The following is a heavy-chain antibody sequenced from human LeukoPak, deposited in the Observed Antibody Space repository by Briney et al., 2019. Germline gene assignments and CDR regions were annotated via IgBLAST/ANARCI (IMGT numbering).Heavy chain of an antibody. CDR2: IYYSGST. V-gene: IGHV4-59*12. CDR1: GGSISSYY. CDR3: ARDRGYSSSWYSPYYYYGMDV. D-gene: IGHD6-13*01. Sequence: SETLSLTCTVSGGSISSYYWSWIRQPPGKGLEWIGYIYYSGSTNYNPSLKSRVTISVDTSKNQFSLKLSSVTAADTAVYHCARDRGYSSSWYSPYYYYGMDVWGQGTTVTVSS. J-gene: IGHJ6*02.